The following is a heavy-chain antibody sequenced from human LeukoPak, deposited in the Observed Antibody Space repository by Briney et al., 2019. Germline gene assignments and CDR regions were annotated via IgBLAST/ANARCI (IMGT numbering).Heavy chain of an antibody. D-gene: IGHD3-3*01. CDR2: INHSGST. Sequence: SETLSLTCAVYGGSFSGYYWSWIRQPPGKGLEWIGEINHSGSTNYNPSLKSRVTISVDTSKSQFSLKLSSVTAADTAVYYCARRGYDFWSGYYTRWFDPWGQGTLVTVSS. CDR1: GGSFSGYY. J-gene: IGHJ5*02. V-gene: IGHV4-34*01. CDR3: ARRGYDFWSGYYTRWFDP.